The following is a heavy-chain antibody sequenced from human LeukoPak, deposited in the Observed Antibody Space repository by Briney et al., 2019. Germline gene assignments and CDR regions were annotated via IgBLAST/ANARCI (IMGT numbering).Heavy chain of an antibody. J-gene: IGHJ4*02. CDR2: IIDSGNSI. CDR1: GFTFSSCA. Sequence: QAGGSLRLSCAAPGFTFSSCAMSWVRQAPGKGLEWVSTIIDSGNSIYYADSAEGRFTISRDNSKNTLYLQMNSLRAGDTAVYYCAKDPIFSGSYGVFDYWGLGTLVTVSS. D-gene: IGHD1-26*01. V-gene: IGHV3-23*01. CDR3: AKDPIFSGSYGVFDY.